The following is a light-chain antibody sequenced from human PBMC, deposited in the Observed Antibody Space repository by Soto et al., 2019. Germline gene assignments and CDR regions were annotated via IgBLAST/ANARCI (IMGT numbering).Light chain of an antibody. Sequence: DIQMTQSPSTVSASVGHRVTITCRASQNIVRSLAWYQQKPGKAPKVLIYTASSLESGAPSRFSGSGSGTEFTLTISSLQPDDLATYYCQQYNSDSPATFGQGTKVDIK. CDR3: QQYNSDSPAT. V-gene: IGKV1-5*03. J-gene: IGKJ1*01. CDR2: TAS. CDR1: QNIVRS.